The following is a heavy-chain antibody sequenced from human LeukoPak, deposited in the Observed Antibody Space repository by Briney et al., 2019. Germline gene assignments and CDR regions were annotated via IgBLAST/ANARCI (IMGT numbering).Heavy chain of an antibody. CDR3: ARDLSFGQLVQSH. V-gene: IGHV1-2*02. CDR2: INPNSGGT. Sequence: ASVKVSCKASGYTFTGYYIHCVRQAPGQRLEWMGWINPNSGGTNYAQKFQGRVTMTRDTSISTAYMELSRLRSDDTAVYYCARDLSFGQLVQSHWGQGTLVTVSS. CDR1: GYTFTGYY. J-gene: IGHJ4*02. D-gene: IGHD6-13*01.